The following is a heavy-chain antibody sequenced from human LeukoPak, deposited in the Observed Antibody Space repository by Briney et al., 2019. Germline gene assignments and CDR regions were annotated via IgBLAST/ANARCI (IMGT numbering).Heavy chain of an antibody. D-gene: IGHD3-22*01. CDR3: AKATAQLYYGSSGYRTYFDY. CDR2: ISGSGGSA. Sequence: GGSLRLSCAASGFTFSSYAMSWVRQAPGKGLEWVSAISGSGGSAYYADSVKGRFTISRDNSKNTLYLQMNSLRAEDTAVYYCAKATAQLYYGSSGYRTYFDYWGQGTLVTVSS. J-gene: IGHJ4*02. V-gene: IGHV3-23*01. CDR1: GFTFSSYA.